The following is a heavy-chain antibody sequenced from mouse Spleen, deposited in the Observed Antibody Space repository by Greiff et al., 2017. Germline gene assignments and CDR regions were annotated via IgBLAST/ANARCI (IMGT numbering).Heavy chain of an antibody. CDR3: ARDPTGTGHYFDY. CDR2: IDPSDSET. J-gene: IGHJ2*01. Sequence: QVQLQQPGAELVRPGSSVKLSCKASGYTFTSYWMHWVKQRPIQGLEWIGNIDPSDSETHYNQKFKDKATLTVDKSSSTAYMQLSSLTSEDSAVYYCARDPTGTGHYFDYWGQGTTLTVSS. V-gene: IGHV1-52*01. D-gene: IGHD4-1*02. CDR1: GYTFTSYW.